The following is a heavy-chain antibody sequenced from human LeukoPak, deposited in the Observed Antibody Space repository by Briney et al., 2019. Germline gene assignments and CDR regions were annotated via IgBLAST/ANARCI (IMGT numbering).Heavy chain of an antibody. V-gene: IGHV1-18*01. CDR1: GYTFTSYG. D-gene: IGHD6-19*01. Sequence: ASVKVSCKASGYTFTSYGISWVRQAPGQGLEWMGWISAYNGNTNYAQKFQGRVTITRDTSASTAYMELSSLRSEDTAVYYCARVTVAGDYYYYGMDVWGQGTTVTVSS. CDR2: ISAYNGNT. J-gene: IGHJ6*02. CDR3: ARVTVAGDYYYYGMDV.